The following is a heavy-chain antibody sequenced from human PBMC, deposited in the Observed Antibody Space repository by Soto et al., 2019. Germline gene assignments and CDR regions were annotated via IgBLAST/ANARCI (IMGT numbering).Heavy chain of an antibody. CDR3: ARVRVAGPLYYFDY. Sequence: SETLSLTCAVYGGTFSGYYWTWIRQPPGKGLEWIGYIYYSGSTNYNPSLKSRVTISVDTSKNQFSLKLSSVTAADTAVYYCARVRVAGPLYYFDYWGQGTLVTVSS. D-gene: IGHD6-19*01. CDR2: IYYSGST. CDR1: GGTFSGYY. V-gene: IGHV4-59*01. J-gene: IGHJ4*02.